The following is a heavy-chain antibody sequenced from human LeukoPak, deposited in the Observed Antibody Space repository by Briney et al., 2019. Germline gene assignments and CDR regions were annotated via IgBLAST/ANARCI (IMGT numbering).Heavy chain of an antibody. D-gene: IGHD1-26*01. Sequence: GGSLRLSCAASEFTFSSYGMHWVPQAPGKGLEWVAFIRNDGSNKYYADSVKGRFTISRDNFKKTMFLEMNSLRTEDTAVYHCAKDRWVGATDYFDYWGQGTQVTVST. CDR3: AKDRWVGATDYFDY. J-gene: IGHJ4*02. V-gene: IGHV3-30*02. CDR2: IRNDGSNK. CDR1: EFTFSSYG.